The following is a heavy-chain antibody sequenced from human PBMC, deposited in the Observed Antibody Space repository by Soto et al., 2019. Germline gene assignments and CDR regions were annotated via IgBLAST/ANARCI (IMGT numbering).Heavy chain of an antibody. Sequence: ASVKVSCKASGYTFTSYYMHWVRQAPGQGLEWMGIINPSGGSTSYAQKFQGRVTMTRDTSTSTVYMELSSLRSEDTAMYYCARDRLNRVVTHPKGSDNWFDPWGQGTLVTVSS. CDR2: INPSGGST. V-gene: IGHV1-46*01. J-gene: IGHJ5*02. D-gene: IGHD3-3*01. CDR3: ARDRLNRVVTHPKGSDNWFDP. CDR1: GYTFTSYY.